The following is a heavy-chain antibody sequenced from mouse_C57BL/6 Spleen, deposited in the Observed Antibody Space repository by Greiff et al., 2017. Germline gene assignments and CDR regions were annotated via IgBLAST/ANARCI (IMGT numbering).Heavy chain of an antibody. D-gene: IGHD1-1*01. CDR2: IYPGSGNT. V-gene: IGHV1-66*01. Sequence: QVHVKQSGPELVKPGASVKISCKASGYSFTSYYIHWVKQRPGQGLEWIGWIYPGSGNTKYNEKFKGKATLTADTSSSTAYMQLSSLTSEDSAVYYCASLYYYGSSKDYYAMDYWGQGTSVTVSS. CDR1: GYSFTSYY. J-gene: IGHJ4*01. CDR3: ASLYYYGSSKDYYAMDY.